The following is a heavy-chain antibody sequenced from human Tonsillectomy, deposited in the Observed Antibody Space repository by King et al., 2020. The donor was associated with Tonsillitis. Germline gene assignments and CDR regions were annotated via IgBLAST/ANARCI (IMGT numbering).Heavy chain of an antibody. V-gene: IGHV3-30*04. CDR1: GFTFSNYA. D-gene: IGHD1-1*01. CDR3: ARDLMSCDWNDPLGYFDY. CDR2: ISYDGSDK. Sequence: VQLVESGGGVVQPGRSLRLSCAASGFTFSNYAMHWVRQAPGKGLEWVAIISYDGSDKYYADAVKGRFNISRDNSKNKMYVKMNSLTAEDTAVYYCARDLMSCDWNDPLGYFDYWGQGTLVTVSS. J-gene: IGHJ4*02.